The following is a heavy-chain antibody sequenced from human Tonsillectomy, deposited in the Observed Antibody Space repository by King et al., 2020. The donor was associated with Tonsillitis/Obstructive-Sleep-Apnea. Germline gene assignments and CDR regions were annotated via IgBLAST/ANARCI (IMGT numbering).Heavy chain of an antibody. Sequence: QLQESGPGLVKPSQTLSLTCTVSGGSISSGGYYWSWIRQHPGKGLEWIGYIYYSGSTYYNPSLKSRVTISVETSKNQFSLKLSSVTAAATDVYYCARGAIVSSTSFYFFDLWGRGTLVTVSS. J-gene: IGHJ2*01. CDR2: IYYSGST. D-gene: IGHD2-2*01. CDR3: ARGAIVSSTSFYFFDL. V-gene: IGHV4-31*03. CDR1: GGSISSGGYY.